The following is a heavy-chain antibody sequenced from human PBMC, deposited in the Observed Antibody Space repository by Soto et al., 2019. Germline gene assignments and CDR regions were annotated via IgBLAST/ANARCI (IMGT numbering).Heavy chain of an antibody. J-gene: IGHJ4*02. Sequence: QVQLVESGGGVVQPGRSLRLSCAASGFTFSSYAMHWVRQAPGKGLEWVAIMSYDGNNQYYADSVKGRVTISRDNFKNTLYLQMNSLRAEDTAVYYCAKALWELSAESFDYWGQVILVTVSS. CDR3: AKALWELSAESFDY. CDR1: GFTFSSYA. CDR2: MSYDGNNQ. D-gene: IGHD3-16*02. V-gene: IGHV3-30*18.